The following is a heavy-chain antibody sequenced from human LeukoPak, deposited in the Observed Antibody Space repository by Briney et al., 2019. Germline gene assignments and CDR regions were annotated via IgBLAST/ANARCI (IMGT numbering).Heavy chain of an antibody. Sequence: SETLSLTCTVSSGSISTSNYYWGWVRQPPGKALEWIGNIFYSGSTYYSPSLKSRVTISLDTSRNQFSLKLNSVTAADTAVYYCAKSNSYGLIDIWGQGTMVTVSS. V-gene: IGHV4-39*07. CDR2: IFYSGST. J-gene: IGHJ3*02. CDR3: AKSNSYGLIDI. D-gene: IGHD3-16*01. CDR1: SGSISTSNYY.